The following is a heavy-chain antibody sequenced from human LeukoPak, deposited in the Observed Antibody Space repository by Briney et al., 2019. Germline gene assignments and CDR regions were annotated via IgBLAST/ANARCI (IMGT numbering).Heavy chain of an antibody. D-gene: IGHD2-21*02. V-gene: IGHV4-59*12. CDR2: IYYSGST. CDR1: GGSISSYY. CDR3: ARYCGGDCYLDYYYGMDV. Sequence: SETLSLTCTVSGGSISSYYWSWLRQPPGKGLEWIGYIYYSGSTNYNPSLKSRVTISVDASKNQFSLKLSSVTAADTAVYYCARYCGGDCYLDYYYGMDVWGQGTTVTVSS. J-gene: IGHJ6*02.